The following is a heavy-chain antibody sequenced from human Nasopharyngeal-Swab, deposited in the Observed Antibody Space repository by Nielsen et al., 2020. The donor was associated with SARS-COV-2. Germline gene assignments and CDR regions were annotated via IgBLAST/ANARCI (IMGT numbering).Heavy chain of an antibody. V-gene: IGHV4-39*07. CDR2: IYYSGSGSS. D-gene: IGHD6-19*01. CDR1: GGSISHTNYY. Sequence: GSLRLSCTVSGGSISHTNYYWGWIRQPPGKGLEWIGSIYYSGSGSSFYNPSLKSRVSISIDTSKNQFSLKLTSVTAADTAIYYCARDPFLAVGGHDDAFDIWGQGTMLAVSS. J-gene: IGHJ3*02. CDR3: ARDPFLAVGGHDDAFDI.